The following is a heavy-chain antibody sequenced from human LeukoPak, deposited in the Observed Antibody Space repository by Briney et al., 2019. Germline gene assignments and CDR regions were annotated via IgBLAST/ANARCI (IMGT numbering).Heavy chain of an antibody. D-gene: IGHD2-15*01. CDR1: GVSISIYY. CDR3: ARWYCSDNLCFHMDV. CDR2: VHYSGSS. V-gene: IGHV4-59*08. J-gene: IGHJ6*03. Sequence: PSETLSLTCTVSGVSISIYYWSWIRQPPGKGLEWIGYVHYSGSSAYIPSLKSRVTMSVDTSKNHFSLSLTSVTAADTALYFCARWYCSDNLCFHMDVWGKGTTVTVFS.